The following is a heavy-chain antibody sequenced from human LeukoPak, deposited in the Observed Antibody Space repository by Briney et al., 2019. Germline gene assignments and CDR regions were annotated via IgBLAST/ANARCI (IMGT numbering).Heavy chain of an antibody. CDR2: ISYDGSNK. D-gene: IGHD3-22*01. CDR3: AKDWSGYYYSSPPDY. CDR1: GFTFSSYG. J-gene: IGHJ4*02. Sequence: GGSLRLSCAASGFTFSSYGMHWVRQAPGKGLEWVAVISYDGSNKYYADSVKGRFTISRDNSKNTLYLQMNSLRAEDTAVYYCAKDWSGYYYSSPPDYWGQGTLVTVSS. V-gene: IGHV3-30*18.